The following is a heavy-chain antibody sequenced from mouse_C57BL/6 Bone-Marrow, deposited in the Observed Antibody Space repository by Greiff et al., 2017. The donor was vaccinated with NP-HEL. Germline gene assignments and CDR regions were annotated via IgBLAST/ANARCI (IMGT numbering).Heavy chain of an antibody. D-gene: IGHD1-1*01. Sequence: QVPLKVSGPGILQPSQTLSLTCSFSGFSLSTFGMGVGWLRQPSGKGLEWLAHIWWDDDKYYNPSLKSRLSISKDTSKNQLFLKIANVDTADTAADYGARIHYYGSSFYAMDYWGQGTSVTVSS. CDR2: IWWDDDK. V-gene: IGHV8-8*01. J-gene: IGHJ4*01. CDR1: GFSLSTFGMG. CDR3: ARIHYYGSSFYAMDY.